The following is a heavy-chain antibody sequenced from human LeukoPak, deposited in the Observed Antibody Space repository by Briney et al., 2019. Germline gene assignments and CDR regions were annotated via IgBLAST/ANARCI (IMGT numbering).Heavy chain of an antibody. V-gene: IGHV4-39*07. J-gene: IGHJ5*02. CDR3: ARDLSSGWYDNWFDP. CDR2: VYYSGST. CDR1: GGSISTTNYY. D-gene: IGHD6-19*01. Sequence: PSETLSLTCTVSGGSISTTNYYWGWIRQSPGRGLEWFGCVYYSGSTYYNPSLKSRVTISVDTSKNQFSLKLSSVTAADTAVYYCARDLSSGWYDNWFDPWGQGTLVTVSS.